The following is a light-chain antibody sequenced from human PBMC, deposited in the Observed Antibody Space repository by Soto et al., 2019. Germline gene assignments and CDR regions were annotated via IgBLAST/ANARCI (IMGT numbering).Light chain of an antibody. CDR3: AAWDDSLNGLYV. CDR1: SSNIGTNT. CDR2: TNN. V-gene: IGLV1-44*01. Sequence: QSVLTQPPSASGTPGQRVTISCSGSSSNIGTNTVSWYQQLPGTAPKLLIYTNNQRPSGVPDRFSGSKSGTSASLAISGLQSEDEADYYCAAWDDSLNGLYVFGTGTQLTVL. J-gene: IGLJ1*01.